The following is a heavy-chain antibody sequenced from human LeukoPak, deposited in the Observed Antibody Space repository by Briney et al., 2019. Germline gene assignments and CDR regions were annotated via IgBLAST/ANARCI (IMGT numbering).Heavy chain of an antibody. Sequence: SETLSLTCAVSGGSISSGGYSWSWTRQPPGKGLEWIGYIYHSGSTYYNPSLKSRVTISVDRSKNQFSLKLSSVTAADTAVYYCARDGGDILTGDYFDYWGQGTLVTVSS. D-gene: IGHD3-9*01. J-gene: IGHJ4*02. CDR3: ARDGGDILTGDYFDY. CDR1: GGSISSGGYS. V-gene: IGHV4-30-2*01. CDR2: IYHSGST.